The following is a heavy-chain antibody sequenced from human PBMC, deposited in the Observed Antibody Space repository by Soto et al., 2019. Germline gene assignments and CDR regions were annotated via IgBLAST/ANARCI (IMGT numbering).Heavy chain of an antibody. V-gene: IGHV4-30-4*01. CDR2: IYYSGST. J-gene: IGHJ6*02. D-gene: IGHD5-12*01. Sequence: SETLSLTCTVSGGSISSGDYYWSWIRQPPGKGLEWIGYIYYSGSTYYNPSLKSRVTISVDTSKNQFSLKLSSVTAADSAVYFCARHSNDYRKSFDVWGQGTSVTVSS. CDR1: GGSISSGDYY. CDR3: ARHSNDYRKSFDV.